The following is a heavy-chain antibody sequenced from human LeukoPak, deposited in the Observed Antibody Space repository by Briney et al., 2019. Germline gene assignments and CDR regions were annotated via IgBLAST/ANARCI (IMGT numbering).Heavy chain of an antibody. J-gene: IGHJ4*02. CDR3: ARNLGKLDY. Sequence: SETLSLTCTVSGGSVSSYYWSWIRQPPGKGLEWIGYIYYSGSTNYNPSLKSRVTISVDTSKNQFSLKLSSVTAADTAVYYCARNLGKLDYWGQGTLVTVSS. CDR1: GGSVSSYY. D-gene: IGHD1-1*01. V-gene: IGHV4-59*02. CDR2: IYYSGST.